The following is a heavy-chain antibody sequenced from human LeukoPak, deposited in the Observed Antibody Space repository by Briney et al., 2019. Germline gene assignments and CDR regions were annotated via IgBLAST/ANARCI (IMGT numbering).Heavy chain of an antibody. CDR3: ARDNSMGDTAWWFDP. Sequence: VASVKVSCKASGYTFTSYYMHWVRQAPGQGLEWMGLINPSGSSTSYAQKFQGRLSLTRDMSTSTDYMELSSLRSEDTAVYYCARDNSMGDTAWWFDPWGQGTLVTVSS. V-gene: IGHV1-46*01. CDR1: GYTFTSYY. CDR2: INPSGSST. D-gene: IGHD1-26*01. J-gene: IGHJ5*02.